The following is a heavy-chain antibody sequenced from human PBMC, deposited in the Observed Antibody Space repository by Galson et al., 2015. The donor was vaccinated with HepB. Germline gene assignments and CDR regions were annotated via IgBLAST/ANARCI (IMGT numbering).Heavy chain of an antibody. D-gene: IGHD5-24*01. J-gene: IGHJ4*02. CDR3: AGGIEMASILGDY. CDR2: IRPDGSTS. V-gene: IGHV3-74*01. Sequence: SLRLSCAASGFTFSNYWFHWVRQVPGKGLVWVSRIRPDGSTSISADSVKGRFTISRDNAKNTLYLQMNSLRADDTAVYFCAGGIEMASILGDYWGQGILVTVSS. CDR1: GFTFSNYW.